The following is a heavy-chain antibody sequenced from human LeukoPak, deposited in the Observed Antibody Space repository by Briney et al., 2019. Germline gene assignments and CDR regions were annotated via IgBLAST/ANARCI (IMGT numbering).Heavy chain of an antibody. CDR2: ISYDGSNK. D-gene: IGHD3-3*01. CDR1: GFTFSSYG. Sequence: GGSLRLSCAASGFTFSSYGMHWVRQAPGKGLEWVAVISYDGSNKYYADSVKGRFTISRDDAKNSLYLQMNSLRAEDTAVYYCARDAAITIFGVVIGAFDIWGQGTMVTVSS. CDR3: ARDAAITIFGVVIGAFDI. V-gene: IGHV3-30*03. J-gene: IGHJ3*02.